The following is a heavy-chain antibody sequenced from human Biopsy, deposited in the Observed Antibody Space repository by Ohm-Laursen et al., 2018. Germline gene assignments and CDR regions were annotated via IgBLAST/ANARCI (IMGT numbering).Heavy chain of an antibody. V-gene: IGHV3-23*01. CDR2: ISGNSDII. Sequence: SLRLSCAASGFTFSSYAMPWFRQAPGKGLEWVSTISGNSDIISDTDSVRGRFTVSRDGSKSTLYLQMSSLSAEDTAFYYCAKGGYCTTSSCYMDLDYWGQGTLVTVSS. J-gene: IGHJ4*02. D-gene: IGHD2-2*02. CDR1: GFTFSSYA. CDR3: AKGGYCTTSSCYMDLDY.